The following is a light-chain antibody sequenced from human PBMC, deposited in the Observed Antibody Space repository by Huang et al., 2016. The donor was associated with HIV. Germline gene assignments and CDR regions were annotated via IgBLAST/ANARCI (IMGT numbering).Light chain of an antibody. CDR2: SAS. Sequence: EVVMTQSPAILSVSPGERATLSCRASQSVTSNLAWYQQKPGQAPRLLISSASTRATGIPARFSGSGSGTEFTLTISSLQSEDFAVYYCQHYNNWPWWT. CDR1: QSVTSN. CDR3: QHYNNWPWWT. J-gene: IGKJ1*01. V-gene: IGKV3-15*01.